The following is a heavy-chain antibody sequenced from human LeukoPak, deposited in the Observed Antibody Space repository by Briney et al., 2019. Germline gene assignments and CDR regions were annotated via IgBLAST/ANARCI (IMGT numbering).Heavy chain of an antibody. Sequence: SETLSLTCAVYGGSFSGYYWSWIRQPPGKGLEWIGEINHSGSTNYNPSLKSRVTISVDTSKNQFSLKLSSVTAADTAVYYCARGARYYYGSGKYNWFDPWGQGTLVTVSS. CDR3: ARGARYYYGSGKYNWFDP. D-gene: IGHD3-10*01. V-gene: IGHV4-34*01. CDR1: GGSFSGYY. J-gene: IGHJ5*02. CDR2: INHSGST.